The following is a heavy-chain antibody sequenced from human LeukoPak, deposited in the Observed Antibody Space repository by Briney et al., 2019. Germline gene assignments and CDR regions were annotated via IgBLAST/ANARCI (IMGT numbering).Heavy chain of an antibody. Sequence: PGGSLRLSCAASGFTFSSYSMNWVRQAPGKGLEWVSSISSSSGYIYYADSVKGRFTFSRDNAKNSLYLQMNSLRAEDTAVCYCARDWDYFDYWGQGTLVTVSS. D-gene: IGHD3-16*01. CDR2: ISSSSGYI. CDR1: GFTFSSYS. CDR3: ARDWDYFDY. V-gene: IGHV3-21*01. J-gene: IGHJ4*02.